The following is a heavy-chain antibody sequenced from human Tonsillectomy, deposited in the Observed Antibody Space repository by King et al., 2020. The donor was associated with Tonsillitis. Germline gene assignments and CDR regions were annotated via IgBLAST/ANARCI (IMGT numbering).Heavy chain of an antibody. Sequence: DVQLVESGGGLVQPGGSLRLSCAASGFTFSSYAMSWVRQAPGKGLEWVSAISGSGGSTYYADSWKGRFTISRDNSKNTLYLQMNSLRAEDTAVYYCAKDVRVGGYYGSGSYADYWGQGTLVTVSS. V-gene: IGHV3-23*04. D-gene: IGHD3-10*01. CDR2: ISGSGGST. J-gene: IGHJ4*02. CDR1: GFTFSSYA. CDR3: AKDVRVGGYYGSGSYADY.